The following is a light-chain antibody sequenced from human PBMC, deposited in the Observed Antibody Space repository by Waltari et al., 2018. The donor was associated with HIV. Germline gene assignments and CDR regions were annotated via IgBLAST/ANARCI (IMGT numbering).Light chain of an antibody. CDR2: GAS. Sequence: ETVMTQSPVTLSVSPGERATLSCRASQSVGTNVTWYQRKSGQAPRLLTYGASTRATAIPARFSGSGSGTEFTLTITSLQSDDYATYYCQQYQTWPLTFGPGTTVDI. J-gene: IGKJ3*01. V-gene: IGKV3-15*01. CDR1: QSVGTN. CDR3: QQYQTWPLT.